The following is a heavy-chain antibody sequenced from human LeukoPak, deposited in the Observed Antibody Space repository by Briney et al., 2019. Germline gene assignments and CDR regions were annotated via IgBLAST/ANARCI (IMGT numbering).Heavy chain of an antibody. CDR3: ARGTYGSSWQLEHFDY. D-gene: IGHD6-13*01. V-gene: IGHV4-59*01. Sequence: SETPSLTCTVSGGSISSYYWSWIRQPPGKGLEWIGYIYYSGSTNYNPSLKSRVTLSVDTSKNQFSLKLSSLTAADTAVYYCARGTYGSSWQLEHFDYWGQGTLVTVSS. CDR1: GGSISSYY. CDR2: IYYSGST. J-gene: IGHJ4*02.